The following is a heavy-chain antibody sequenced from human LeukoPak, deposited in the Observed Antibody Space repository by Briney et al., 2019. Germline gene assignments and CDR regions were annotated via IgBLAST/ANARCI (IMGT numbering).Heavy chain of an antibody. V-gene: IGHV1-18*01. Sequence: GASVKVSCKTSSYTFSRHGITWVRQAPGQGLEWMEWVSGYNGNTNYAQNVQGRVTMTTDTSTNTAYMELRSLRSDDTAVYYCAKDIHPGLDSGASCCFDYWGQGTPVTVSS. J-gene: IGHJ4*02. CDR1: SYTFSRHG. CDR3: AKDIHPGLDSGASCCFDY. CDR2: VSGYNGNT. D-gene: IGHD3-22*01.